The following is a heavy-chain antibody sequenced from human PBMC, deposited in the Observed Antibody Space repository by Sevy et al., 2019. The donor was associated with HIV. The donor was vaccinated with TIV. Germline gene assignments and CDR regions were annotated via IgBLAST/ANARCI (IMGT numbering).Heavy chain of an antibody. J-gene: IGHJ5*02. CDR3: ARVKGGTYYYDSSGPFDP. V-gene: IGHV6-1*01. CDR1: VDSVSSNSAA. Sequence: QSQTLSLTCAISVDSVSSNSAAWNWIRQSPSRGLEWLGRTYYRSKWYNDYAVSVKSRITINPDTSKNHFSLQLNSVTPEDTAVYYCARVKGGTYYYDSSGPFDPWGQGTLVTVSS. CDR2: TYYRSKWYN. D-gene: IGHD3-22*01.